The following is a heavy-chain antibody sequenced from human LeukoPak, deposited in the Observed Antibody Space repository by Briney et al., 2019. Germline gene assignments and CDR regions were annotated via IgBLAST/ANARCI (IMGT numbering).Heavy chain of an antibody. V-gene: IGHV4-4*07. Sequence: SETLSLTCTVSGGPIRSYYWRCMRQPAGKGREGIGRMWTSGRPNYNRSRKSRVTMSVDTFKDQVALEMSSLTAAGPAVDYFARHRAPYSGSHVDYWGQSPLVTVSS. J-gene: IGHJ4*02. CDR2: MWTSGRP. CDR3: ARHRAPYSGSHVDY. D-gene: IGHD1-26*01. CDR1: GGPIRSYY.